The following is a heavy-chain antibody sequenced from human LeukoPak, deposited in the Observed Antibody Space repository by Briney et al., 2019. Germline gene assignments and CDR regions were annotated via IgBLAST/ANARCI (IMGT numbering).Heavy chain of an antibody. CDR1: GGSISSGDYY. CDR2: IYYSGST. J-gene: IGHJ4*02. Sequence: PSETLSLTCTVSGGSISSGDYYWSWIRQPPGKGLEWIGYIYYSGSTYYNPSLKSRVTISVDTSKNQFSLKLSSVPAADTAVYYCASSGYGYFRQAGDYFDYWGQGTLVTVSS. D-gene: IGHD5-12*01. CDR3: ASSGYGYFRQAGDYFDY. V-gene: IGHV4-30-4*08.